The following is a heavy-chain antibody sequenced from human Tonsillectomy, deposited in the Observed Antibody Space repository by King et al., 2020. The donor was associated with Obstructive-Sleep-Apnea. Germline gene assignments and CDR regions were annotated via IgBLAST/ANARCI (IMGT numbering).Heavy chain of an antibody. J-gene: IGHJ4*02. CDR1: GYTFTSYA. V-gene: IGHV1-3*01. CDR3: ARGPSYYYDSSGYYSQFDY. CDR2: INAGHGNT. Sequence: QLVQSGAEVKKPGASVKVSCKASGYTFTSYAMHWVRQAPGQRLEWMGWINAGHGNTKYSQKFQGRVTITRDTSASTAYMELSSLRSEDTAVYYCARGPSYYYDSSGYYSQFDYWGQGTLVTVSS. D-gene: IGHD3-22*01.